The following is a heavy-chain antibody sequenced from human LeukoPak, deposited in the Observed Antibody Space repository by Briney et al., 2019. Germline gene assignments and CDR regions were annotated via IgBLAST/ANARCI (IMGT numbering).Heavy chain of an antibody. CDR3: ARVGYSYGLDYFDY. CDR2: ISSSGSTI. Sequence: GGSLILSCAAPGFTFSSYAMNWVRQAPGKGLEWVSYISSSGSTIYYSDSVKGRFTISRDNAKNSLYLQMNSLRAEDTAVYYCARVGYSYGLDYFDYWGQGNLVTVSS. J-gene: IGHJ4*02. CDR1: GFTFSSYA. D-gene: IGHD5-18*01. V-gene: IGHV3-48*03.